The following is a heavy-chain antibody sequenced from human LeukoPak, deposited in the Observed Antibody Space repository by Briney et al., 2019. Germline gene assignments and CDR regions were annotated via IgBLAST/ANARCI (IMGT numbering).Heavy chain of an antibody. Sequence: SLRLSCAASGFTFSSYAMHWVRQAPGKGLEWVAVISYDGSNKYYADSVKGRFTISRDNSKNTLYLQMNSLRAEDTAVYYCARDVATAEVGGYYYGMDVWGQGTTVTVSS. CDR2: ISYDGSNK. CDR1: GFTFSSYA. V-gene: IGHV3-30-3*01. CDR3: ARDVATAEVGGYYYGMDV. J-gene: IGHJ6*02. D-gene: IGHD6-13*01.